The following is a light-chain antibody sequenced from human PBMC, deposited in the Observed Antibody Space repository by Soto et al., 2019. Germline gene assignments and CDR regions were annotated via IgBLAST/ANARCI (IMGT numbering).Light chain of an antibody. Sequence: EIVIAQSPSTLSLSPGERATLSFRASQSVNIYLAWYQQQPGQAPRLLIFGASYRATGIPARFSGSGSGTEFNLTISSLQSEDFAVYFCQQYDDWLRLTFGGGTKVDI. CDR3: QQYDDWLRLT. V-gene: IGKV3D-15*01. J-gene: IGKJ4*01. CDR2: GAS. CDR1: QSVNIY.